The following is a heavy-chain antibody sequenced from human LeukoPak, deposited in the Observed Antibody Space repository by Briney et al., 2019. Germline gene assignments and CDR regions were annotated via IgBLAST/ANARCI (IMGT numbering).Heavy chain of an antibody. D-gene: IGHD3-10*01. CDR2: IYHSGST. Sequence: SETLSLTCTVSGYSISSGYYWGWIRPPPGKGLEWIGTIYHSGSTYYNPSLKSRVTISIDTSKNQFSLKLSSVTAADTAVYYCARDPFGEYAFDIWGQGTMVTVSS. CDR3: ARDPFGEYAFDI. V-gene: IGHV4-38-2*02. CDR1: GYSISSGYY. J-gene: IGHJ3*02.